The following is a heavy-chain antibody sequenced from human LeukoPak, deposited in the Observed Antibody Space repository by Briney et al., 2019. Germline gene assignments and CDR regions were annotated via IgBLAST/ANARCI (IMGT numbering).Heavy chain of an antibody. CDR2: ISSSGNT. CDR3: VKGRMSEDGLDF. Sequence: GGSLRLSCEASGFTFGRSAMTWVHQTPGKGLEWFSSISSSGNTYYADSVKGRFTISRDNSKNLVNLQMNSLRAEDTAIYYCVKGRMSEDGLDFWGQGSLVTVSS. V-gene: IGHV3-23*01. D-gene: IGHD5-24*01. CDR1: GFTFGRSA. J-gene: IGHJ4*02.